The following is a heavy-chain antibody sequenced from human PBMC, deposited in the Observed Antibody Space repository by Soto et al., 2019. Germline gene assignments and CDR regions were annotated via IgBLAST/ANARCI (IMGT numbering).Heavy chain of an antibody. CDR2: IYYSGST. CDR3: ARQMKRSGDAFDI. Sequence: SETLSLTCTVSGGSISSSSYYWGWIRQPPGKGLEWIGSIYYSGSTYYNPSLKSRVTISVDTSKNQFSLKLSSVTAADTAVYYCARQMKRSGDAFDIWGQGTMVTVSS. V-gene: IGHV4-39*01. D-gene: IGHD1-26*01. J-gene: IGHJ3*02. CDR1: GGSISSSSYY.